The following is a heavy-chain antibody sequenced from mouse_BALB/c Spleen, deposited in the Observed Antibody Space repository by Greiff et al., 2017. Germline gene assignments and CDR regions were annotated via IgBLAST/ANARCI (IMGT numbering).Heavy chain of an antibody. Sequence: QVQLKESGPGLVAPSQSLSITCTVSGFSLTNSGVHWVRQSPGKGLEWLGVIWGDGSTNYNSAFKSRLSISKDNSKSQVFLKMNSLQTDDTARYYCAKLPHYYAMDYWGQGTSVTVSS. CDR2: IWGDGST. CDR3: AKLPHYYAMDY. J-gene: IGHJ4*01. CDR1: GFSLTNSG. V-gene: IGHV2-6-6*01.